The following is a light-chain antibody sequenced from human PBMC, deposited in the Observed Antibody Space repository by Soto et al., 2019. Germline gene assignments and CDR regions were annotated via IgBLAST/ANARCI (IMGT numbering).Light chain of an antibody. V-gene: IGKV1-39*01. CDR3: QRSYSTPWT. J-gene: IGKJ1*01. CDR1: QSIRSY. Sequence: DIQMTQSPSSLSASVGDRVTITCRASQSIRSYLNWYQQKPGKAPKLLIYAASSLQSGVPSRFSGSGSGTEFTLTISSLQPEDFATYYCQRSYSTPWTFGQGTKVEIK. CDR2: AAS.